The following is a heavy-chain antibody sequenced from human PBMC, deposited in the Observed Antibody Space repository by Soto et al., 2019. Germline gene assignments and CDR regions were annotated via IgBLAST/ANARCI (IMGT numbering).Heavy chain of an antibody. D-gene: IGHD3-3*01. CDR1: GGSFSGYY. J-gene: IGHJ5*02. CDR2: INHSGST. Sequence: SETLSLTCAVYGGSFSGYYWSWIRQPPGKGLEWIGEINHSGSTNYNPSLKSRVTISVDTSKNQFSLKLSSVTAADTAVYYCARVFPNFWSGYWGWFDPWGQGTLVTAPQ. CDR3: ARVFPNFWSGYWGWFDP. V-gene: IGHV4-34*01.